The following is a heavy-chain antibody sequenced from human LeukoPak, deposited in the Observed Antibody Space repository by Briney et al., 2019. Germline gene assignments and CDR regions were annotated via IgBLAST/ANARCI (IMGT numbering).Heavy chain of an antibody. J-gene: IGHJ5*02. CDR1: GFNFKNYW. CDR3: ARHMTTVTTVNWFDP. D-gene: IGHD4-17*01. Sequence: GGSLRLSRAASGFNFKNYWMHWVRQAPGKGLEWVSRIINDGSSTTYAGSVKGRFTISRDNAKNSLYLQMNSLRAEDTAVYYCARHMTTVTTVNWFDPWGQGTLVTVSS. CDR2: IINDGSST. V-gene: IGHV3-74*01.